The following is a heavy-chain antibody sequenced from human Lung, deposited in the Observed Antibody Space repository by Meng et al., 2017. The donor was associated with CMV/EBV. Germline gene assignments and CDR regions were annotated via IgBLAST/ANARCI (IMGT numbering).Heavy chain of an antibody. CDR3: ARAYCGGDCYSGFDF. J-gene: IGHJ4*02. V-gene: IGHV4-4*02. Sequence: SETLSLTCAVSGASISSDSWWSWVRQPPGTGREWIGKIYDSGITNYNPSLKSRVTISVDSSNNQFSLQLTSVTAADTAIYYCARAYCGGDCYSGFDFWGQGTLVTVSS. D-gene: IGHD2-21*01. CDR2: IYDSGIT. CDR1: GASISSDSW.